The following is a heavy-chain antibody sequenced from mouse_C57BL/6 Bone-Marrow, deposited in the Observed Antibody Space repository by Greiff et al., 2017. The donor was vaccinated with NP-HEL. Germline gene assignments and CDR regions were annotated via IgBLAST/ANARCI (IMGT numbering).Heavy chain of an antibody. J-gene: IGHJ1*03. CDR1: GYTFTDYY. V-gene: IGHV1-26*01. CDR2: INPNNGGT. Sequence: EVQLQQSGPELVKPGASVKISCKASGYTFTDYYMNWVKQSHGKSLEWIGDINPNNGGTSYNQKFKGKATLTVDKSSSTAYMELRSLTSEDSAVYYCASPVYYGSSYGWYFDVWGTGTTVTVSS. CDR3: ASPVYYGSSYGWYFDV. D-gene: IGHD1-1*01.